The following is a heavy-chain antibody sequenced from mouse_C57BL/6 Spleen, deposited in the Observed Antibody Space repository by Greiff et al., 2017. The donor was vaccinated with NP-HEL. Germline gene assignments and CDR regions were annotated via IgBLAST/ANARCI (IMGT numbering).Heavy chain of an antibody. Sequence: QVQLQQPGAELVKPGASVKLSCKASGYTFTSYWMHWVKQRPGQGLEWIGMIHPNSGSTNYNEKFKSKATLTVDKSSSTAYMQSSSLASYDAAVYYYARHWDFDYWGQGTTLTVSS. CDR1: GYTFTSYW. V-gene: IGHV1-64*01. CDR3: ARHWDFDY. D-gene: IGHD4-1*01. CDR2: IHPNSGST. J-gene: IGHJ2*01.